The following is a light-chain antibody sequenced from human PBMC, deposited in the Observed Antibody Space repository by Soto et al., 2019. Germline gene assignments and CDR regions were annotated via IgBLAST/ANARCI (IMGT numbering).Light chain of an antibody. Sequence: QAVVTQSSSASASLGSSVKLTCTLSSGHSSYSIAWHQQQPGNAPRYLMKLEGSGSYNQGSAVPVRFSSSSSGADRYLTSANLRFEDESDYYCETWDSNTVVFGTGTKVTVL. CDR3: ETWDSNTVV. CDR2: LEGSGSY. CDR1: SGHSSYS. V-gene: IGLV4-60*02. J-gene: IGLJ1*01.